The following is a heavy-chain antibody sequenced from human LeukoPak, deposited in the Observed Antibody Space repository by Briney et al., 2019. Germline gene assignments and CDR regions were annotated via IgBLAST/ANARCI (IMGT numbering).Heavy chain of an antibody. J-gene: IGHJ4*02. CDR1: GFNFNNYW. V-gene: IGHV3-7*03. D-gene: IGHD6-6*01. CDR2: IKHDGSEK. Sequence: GGSLRLSCAASGFNFNNYWMSWVRQAPGKGLEWVASIKHDGSEKYYVDSVKGRFTISRDNAKKSLYLQMNSLRAEDTAVYYCARTTARRFDYWGQETLVTVSS. CDR3: ARTTARRFDY.